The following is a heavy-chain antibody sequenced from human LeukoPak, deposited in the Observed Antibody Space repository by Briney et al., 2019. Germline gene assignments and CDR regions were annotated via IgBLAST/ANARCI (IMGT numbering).Heavy chain of an antibody. CDR3: ARDGRWLAYFDY. CDR2: LSYDGKNI. J-gene: IGHJ4*02. CDR1: GFSFSDYA. V-gene: IGHV3-30*04. Sequence: PGRSLRLSCTASGFSFSDYAMHWVRQAPGKGLEWVAILSYDGKNIEYADSVKGRFTISRDNPKKALYLQMSSLRAEDTAVYYCARDGRWLAYFDYWGQGTLVTVSS. D-gene: IGHD6-19*01.